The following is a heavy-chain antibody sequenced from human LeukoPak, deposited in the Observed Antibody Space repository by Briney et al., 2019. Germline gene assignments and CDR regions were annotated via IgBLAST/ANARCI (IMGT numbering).Heavy chain of an antibody. V-gene: IGHV1-18*01. CDR1: GYTFTSYG. J-gene: IGHJ4*02. CDR3: ARTQDTMVRGNLHFDY. CDR2: ISAYNGNT. Sequence: ASVKVSCKASGYTFTSYGISWVRQAPGQGLEWMGWISAYNGNTNYAQKLQGRVTMTTDTSTSTAYMELRSLRSDDTAVYYCARTQDTMVRGNLHFDYWGQGTLVTVSS. D-gene: IGHD3-10*01.